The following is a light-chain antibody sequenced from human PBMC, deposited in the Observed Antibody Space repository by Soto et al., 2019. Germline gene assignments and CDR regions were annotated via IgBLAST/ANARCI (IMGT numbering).Light chain of an antibody. Sequence: DIQMTQSPSTLSASVGDRVTITCRASQTISSWLAWYQQKPGKAPKLLIYAASTLQSGVPSRFSGSGSGTEFTLTISSLQPEDFATYYCQQLNSYSWTFGQGTRLEIK. CDR3: QQLNSYSWT. J-gene: IGKJ5*01. V-gene: IGKV1-5*01. CDR2: AAS. CDR1: QTISSW.